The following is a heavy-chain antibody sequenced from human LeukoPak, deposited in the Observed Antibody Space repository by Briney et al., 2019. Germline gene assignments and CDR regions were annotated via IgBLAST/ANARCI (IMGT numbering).Heavy chain of an antibody. CDR1: GASISRGSW. V-gene: IGHV4-4*01. Sequence: AGTLSLTCDVSGASISRGSWWSWVRQPPGKGLEWIGEFSHSGITNFNPSLKSRVTISVDKSRNQFSLNLISVTAADTAVYFCARNGGHNQEHWGQGTLVTVSS. CDR2: FSHSGIT. D-gene: IGHD1-1*01. CDR3: ARNGGHNQEH. J-gene: IGHJ4*02.